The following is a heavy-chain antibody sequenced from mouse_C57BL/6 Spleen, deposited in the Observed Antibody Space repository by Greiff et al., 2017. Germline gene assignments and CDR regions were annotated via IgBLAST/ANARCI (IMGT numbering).Heavy chain of an antibody. CDR2: INYDGSST. Sequence: EVHLVESEGGLVQPGSSMKLSCTASGFTFSDYYMAWVRQVPEKGLEWVANINYDGSSTYYLDSLKSRFIISRDNAKNILYLQMSSLKSEDTATYYCARIYYDYDVGDYYAMDYWGQGTSVTVSS. CDR3: ARIYYDYDVGDYYAMDY. V-gene: IGHV5-16*01. CDR1: GFTFSDYY. D-gene: IGHD2-4*01. J-gene: IGHJ4*01.